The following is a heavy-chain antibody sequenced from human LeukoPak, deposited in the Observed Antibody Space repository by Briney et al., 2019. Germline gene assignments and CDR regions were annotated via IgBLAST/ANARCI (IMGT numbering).Heavy chain of an antibody. Sequence: SETLSLTCTVSGGSISSYYWSWIRQPPGKGLEWIGYIYYSGSTNHNPSLKSRVTISVDTSKNQFSLKLSSVTAADTAVYYCERADIAYCGGDCYLEYFQHWGQGTLVTVSS. V-gene: IGHV4-59*01. CDR3: ERADIAYCGGDCYLEYFQH. CDR1: GGSISSYY. CDR2: IYYSGST. J-gene: IGHJ1*01. D-gene: IGHD2-21*02.